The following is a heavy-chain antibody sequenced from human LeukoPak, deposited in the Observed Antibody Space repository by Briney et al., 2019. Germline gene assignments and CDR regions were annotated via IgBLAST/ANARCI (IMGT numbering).Heavy chain of an antibody. V-gene: IGHV3-23*01. J-gene: IGHJ5*02. CDR2: ISGSGGST. CDR3: ANTEEAYYDSSGYPP. D-gene: IGHD3-22*01. Sequence: GGSLRLSCAASGFTFSSYAMSWVRQAPGEGLEWVSAISGSGGSTYYADSVKGRFTISRDNSKNTLYLQMNSLRAEDTAVYYCANTEEAYYDSSGYPPWGQGNLVAVSS. CDR1: GFTFSSYA.